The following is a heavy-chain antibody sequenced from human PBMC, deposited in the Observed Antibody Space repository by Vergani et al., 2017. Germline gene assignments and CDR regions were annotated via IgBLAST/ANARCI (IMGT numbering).Heavy chain of an antibody. CDR1: GDSAISTDY. D-gene: IGHD3-22*01. Sequence: VQLQESGPGLVKPSETLSLTCTVSGDSAISTDYHWGWVRQAPGKGLEWVSSISSSGSNMYYSDSLKGRFTISRDNAKNSLFLQMNSLRAEDTAVYYCARHRIYYDSSGYEFGSYYYFYYMDVWGKGTTVTVSS. J-gene: IGHJ6*03. CDR2: ISSSGSNM. CDR3: ARHRIYYDSSGYEFGSYYYFYYMDV. V-gene: IGHV3-21*01.